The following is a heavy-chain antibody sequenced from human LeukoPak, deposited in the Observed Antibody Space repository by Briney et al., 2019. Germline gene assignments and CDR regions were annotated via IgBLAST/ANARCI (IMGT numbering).Heavy chain of an antibody. CDR3: ARGGSYYDSSGYYHSPFDY. D-gene: IGHD3-22*01. V-gene: IGHV4-34*01. Sequence: SETLSLTCAVYGGSFSGYHWNWIRQPPGKGLEWIGEINHSGSTKNNPSLKSRVTISVDTSNNQFSLKLSSVTAADTAVYYCARGGSYYDSSGYYHSPFDYWGQGTLVTVSS. CDR2: INHSGST. J-gene: IGHJ4*02. CDR1: GGSFSGYH.